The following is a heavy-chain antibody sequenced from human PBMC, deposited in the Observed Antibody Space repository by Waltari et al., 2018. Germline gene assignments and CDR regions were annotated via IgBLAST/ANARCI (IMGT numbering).Heavy chain of an antibody. V-gene: IGHV3-7*01. J-gene: IGHJ5*02. CDR3: TRAASSSLMDP. D-gene: IGHD3-10*01. Sequence: EVQLVESGGGLVQPGGSLRLSCIGSGLTFSNYWMAWVRQAPGKGLEWVANIKQDGTEKNYVDSVKGRFTISRDNAKNSLYLHMNSLRVEDTAFYYCTRAASSSLMDPWGQGTLVSVSS. CDR1: GLTFSNYW. CDR2: IKQDGTEK.